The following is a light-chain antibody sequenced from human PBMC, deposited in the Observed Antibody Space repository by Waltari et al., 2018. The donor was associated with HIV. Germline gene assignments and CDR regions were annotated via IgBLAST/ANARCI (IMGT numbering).Light chain of an antibody. J-gene: IGLJ3*02. CDR2: LNSDGSH. CDR1: SGHSSYP. V-gene: IGLV4-69*01. Sequence: QLVLTQSPSASASLGASVKLTCPLTSGHSSYPIAWHQQQPEKGPRYLIKLNSDGSHNKGDGIPDRFSGSSSGAERYLTISSLQSEDEADYYCQTWGTGIRVFGGGTKLTVL. CDR3: QTWGTGIRV.